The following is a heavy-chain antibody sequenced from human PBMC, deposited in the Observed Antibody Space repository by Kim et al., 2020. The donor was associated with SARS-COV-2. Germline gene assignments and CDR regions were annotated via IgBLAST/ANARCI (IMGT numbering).Heavy chain of an antibody. J-gene: IGHJ4*02. V-gene: IGHV1-2*06. Sequence: ASVKVSCKASGYTFSDYYINWVRQAPGQGLEWMGRIKANSGGTNYAQKFQDRVTMTGDTSISTAYMEVSRLRSDDTAVYYCARGSSRSFDYWGQGTLVTVSS. CDR3: ARGSSRSFDY. CDR2: IKANSGGT. CDR1: GYTFSDYY. D-gene: IGHD1-1*01.